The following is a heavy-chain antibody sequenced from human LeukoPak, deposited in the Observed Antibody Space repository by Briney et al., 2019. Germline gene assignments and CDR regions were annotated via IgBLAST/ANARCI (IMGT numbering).Heavy chain of an antibody. Sequence: SETLSLTCAVSGYSISSGYYWGWIRQPPGKGLEWIGSIFHSGTTYYIPSLQSRVTISVDTSKNQFSLKLSSVTAADTAVYYCAASGYSYGLQKYWGQGTLVTVSS. V-gene: IGHV4-38-2*01. J-gene: IGHJ4*02. CDR1: GYSISSGYY. D-gene: IGHD5-18*01. CDR3: AASGYSYGLQKY. CDR2: IFHSGTT.